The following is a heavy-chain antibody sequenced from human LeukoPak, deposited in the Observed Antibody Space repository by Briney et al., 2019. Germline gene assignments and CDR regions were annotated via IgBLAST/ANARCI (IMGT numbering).Heavy chain of an antibody. D-gene: IGHD6-19*01. V-gene: IGHV3-23*01. CDR2: IGGVGDRT. CDR1: GFTFTSYA. CDR3: AKASRQGAVASPLDY. J-gene: IGHJ4*02. Sequence: GGSLRLPCAASGFTFTSYAMSWVRQAPGKGLEWVAGIGGVGDRTYYTNSVKGRFTISRDNSKDTLFLQMNSPKAEDTAVYYCAKASRQGAVASPLDYWGQGTLVSVSS.